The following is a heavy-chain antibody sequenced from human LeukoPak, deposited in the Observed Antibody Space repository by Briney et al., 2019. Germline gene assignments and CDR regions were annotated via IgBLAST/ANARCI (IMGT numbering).Heavy chain of an antibody. V-gene: IGHV3-74*01. CDR1: GFTFSIYG. CDR3: VRVDGGY. J-gene: IGHJ4*02. D-gene: IGHD3-16*01. CDR2: INSDGSTT. Sequence: GGSLRLSCAASGFTFSIYGMHCVRQGPGKGLVCVSRINSDGSTTNYADSVKVRFTISRDNAKNTLYLHMNSLRAEDTAVYYCVRVDGGYWGQGTLVTVSS.